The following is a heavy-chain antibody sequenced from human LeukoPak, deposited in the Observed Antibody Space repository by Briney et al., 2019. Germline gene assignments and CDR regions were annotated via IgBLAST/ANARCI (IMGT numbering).Heavy chain of an antibody. V-gene: IGHV3-7*04. J-gene: IGHJ4*02. CDR2: VKQDGSEK. CDR1: GFTFSRYW. CDR3: ARYGSIAAAGTFDY. Sequence: GGSLRLSCAASGFTFSRYWMSWVRQAPGKGLEWVANVKQDGSEKYYVDSVKGRFTISRDNVKNSLYLQVNSLRAEDTAVYYCARYGSIAAAGTFDYWGQGTLVTVSS. D-gene: IGHD6-13*01.